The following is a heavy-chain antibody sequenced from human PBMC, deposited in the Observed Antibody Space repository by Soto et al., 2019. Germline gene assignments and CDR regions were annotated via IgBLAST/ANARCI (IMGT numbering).Heavy chain of an antibody. CDR3: APRTTHRYWFDT. Sequence: ASVKVFSMASGYPFSGFYMHWVRRAPGQGLEGTGWINPTSGGTTYAQKLEGRVTMTRDKAIRRAYMELSRLRSDETAVCYCAPRTTHRYWFDTWGQGSIVTVSS. V-gene: IGHV1-2*02. D-gene: IGHD4-17*01. CDR2: INPTSGGT. CDR1: GYPFSGFY. J-gene: IGHJ5*02.